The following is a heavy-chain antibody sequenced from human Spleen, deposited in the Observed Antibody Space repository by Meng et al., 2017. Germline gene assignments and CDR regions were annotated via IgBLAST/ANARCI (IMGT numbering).Heavy chain of an antibody. CDR1: GDSVSSSSTS. CDR2: TYYRSKWFN. J-gene: IGHJ4*02. Sequence: QTRSLTGAISGDSVSSSSTSWNWIRQSPSRGLEWLGRTYYRSKWFNDYAESVKSRITISPDTSKNHFSLQLNSVTPEDTAVYYCARGRPFDYWGQGTLVTVSS. CDR3: ARGRPFDY. V-gene: IGHV6-1*01.